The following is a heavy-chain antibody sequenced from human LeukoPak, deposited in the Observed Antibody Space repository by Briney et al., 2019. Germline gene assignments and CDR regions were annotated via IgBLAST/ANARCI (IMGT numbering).Heavy chain of an antibody. CDR1: GYTLTELS. J-gene: IGHJ6*02. CDR2: FDPEDGET. V-gene: IGHV1-24*01. CDR3: ATGVVAATFFRNYYYGMDV. Sequence: ASVKVSCKVSGYTLTELSMHWVRQASGKGLEWMGGFDPEDGETIYAQKFQGRVTMTEDTSTDTAYMELSSLRSEDTAVYYCATGVVAATFFRNYYYGMDVWGQGTTVTVSS. D-gene: IGHD2-15*01.